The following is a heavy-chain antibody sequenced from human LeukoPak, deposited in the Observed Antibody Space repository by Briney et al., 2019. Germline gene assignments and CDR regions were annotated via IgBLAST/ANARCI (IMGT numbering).Heavy chain of an antibody. D-gene: IGHD5-18*01. J-gene: IGHJ3*02. CDR1: GGSFSGYY. CDR3: ARRYSYGLLDAFVI. CDR2: INHSGST. Sequence: SETLSLTCAVYGGSFSGYYWSWIRQPPGKGLEWIGEINHSGSTNYNPSLKSRVTISVDTSKNQFSLKLSSVTAADTAVYYCARRYSYGLLDAFVIWGQGTMVTVSS. V-gene: IGHV4-34*01.